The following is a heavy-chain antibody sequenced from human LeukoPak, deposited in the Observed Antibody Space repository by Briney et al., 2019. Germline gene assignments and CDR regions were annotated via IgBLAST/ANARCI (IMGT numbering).Heavy chain of an antibody. J-gene: IGHJ4*02. CDR2: INHSGST. V-gene: IGHV4-34*01. Sequence: SETLSLTCAVYGGAFRGYYWSWIRQPPGKGLEWIGEINHSGSTNYNPSLKSRVTISVDTSKNQFSLKLSSVTAADTAVYYCARAAVAGLDYWGQGTLVTVSS. CDR3: ARAAVAGLDY. CDR1: GGAFRGYY. D-gene: IGHD6-19*01.